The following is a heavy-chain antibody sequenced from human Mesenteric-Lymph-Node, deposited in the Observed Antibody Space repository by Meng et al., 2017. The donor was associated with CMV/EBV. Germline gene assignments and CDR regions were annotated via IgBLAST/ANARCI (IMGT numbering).Heavy chain of an antibody. CDR1: DTFSSSA. CDR2: INAGNGNT. D-gene: IGHD3-10*01. V-gene: IGHV1-3*01. J-gene: IGHJ4*02. Sequence: DTFSSSAISWVRQAPGQRLEWMGWINAGNGNTKYSQKFQGRVTITRDTSASTAYMELSSLRSEDTAVYYCARLYYYGSGSYYNVFDYWGQGTLVTVSS. CDR3: ARLYYYGSGSYYNVFDY.